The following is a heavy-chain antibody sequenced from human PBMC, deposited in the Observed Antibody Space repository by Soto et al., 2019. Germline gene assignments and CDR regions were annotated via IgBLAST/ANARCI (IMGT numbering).Heavy chain of an antibody. CDR3: ARHRRRSGGVVTPKRGWFVP. CDR1: GGSISSSSYY. J-gene: IGHJ5*02. CDR2: IYYSGST. Sequence: TSETLSLTCTVSGGSISSSSYYWGWIRQPPGKGLEWIGSIYYSGSTYYNPSLKSRVTISVDTSKNQFSLKLSSVTAADTAVYYCARHRRRSGGVVTPKRGWFVPWGQGTLVTVAS. V-gene: IGHV4-39*01. D-gene: IGHD3-3*01.